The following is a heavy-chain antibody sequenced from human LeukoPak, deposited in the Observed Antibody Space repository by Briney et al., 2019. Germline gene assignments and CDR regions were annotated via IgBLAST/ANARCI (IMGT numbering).Heavy chain of an antibody. Sequence: GRSLRLSCAASGFTFSSYAMHWVRQAPGKGLEWVAVISYDGSNKYYADSVKGRFTISRDNSKNTLYLQMNSPRAEDTAVYYCARESSGSSSWYYFDYWGQGTLVTVSS. CDR2: ISYDGSNK. D-gene: IGHD6-13*01. CDR3: ARESSGSSSWYYFDY. V-gene: IGHV3-30*04. J-gene: IGHJ4*02. CDR1: GFTFSSYA.